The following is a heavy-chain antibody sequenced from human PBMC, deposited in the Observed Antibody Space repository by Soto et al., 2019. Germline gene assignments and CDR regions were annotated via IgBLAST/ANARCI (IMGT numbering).Heavy chain of an antibody. V-gene: IGHV3-7*03. J-gene: IGHJ4*02. D-gene: IGHD3-10*01. CDR1: GFSFSAYY. CDR2: INKDGSKQ. CDR3: SRENWFQDY. Sequence: ESGGGLVQPGGSLRLSCAASGFSFSAYYMTWVRQAPGKGLEWVASINKDGSKQYYVDSVKGRFTISRDNTKNSLYLQMNSLRAGDAALYYCSRENWFQDYWGQGALVAVSS.